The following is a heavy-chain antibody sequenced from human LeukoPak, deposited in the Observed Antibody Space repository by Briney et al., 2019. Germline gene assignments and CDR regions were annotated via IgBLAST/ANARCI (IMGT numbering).Heavy chain of an antibody. Sequence: ASLTVSCKASGYTFTGYYMHWVRQAPQQGLEWMGWINPNSGGTKSAQKFQGRVAMTSDASISTAYMELSSLRSEDTAVYYCASRPDQHLLYYFDYWGQGALVTVSS. CDR1: GYTFTGYY. D-gene: IGHD2-15*01. CDR2: INPNSGGT. V-gene: IGHV1-2*02. CDR3: ASRPDQHLLYYFDY. J-gene: IGHJ4*02.